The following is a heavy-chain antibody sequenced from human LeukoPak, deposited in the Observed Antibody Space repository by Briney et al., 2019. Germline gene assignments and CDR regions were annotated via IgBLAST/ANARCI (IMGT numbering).Heavy chain of an antibody. Sequence: SETLSLTCTVSGGSISSYYWSWLRQPPGKGLEWIGYIYYSGSTNYNPSLKSRVTISVDTSKNQFSLKLSSVTAADTAVYYCARYSYGHRGFDPWGQGTLVTVSS. V-gene: IGHV4-59*01. D-gene: IGHD5-18*01. J-gene: IGHJ5*02. CDR2: IYYSGST. CDR1: GGSISSYY. CDR3: ARYSYGHRGFDP.